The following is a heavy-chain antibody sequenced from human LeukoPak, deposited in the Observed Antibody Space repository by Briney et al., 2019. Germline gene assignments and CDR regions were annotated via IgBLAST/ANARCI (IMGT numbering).Heavy chain of an antibody. V-gene: IGHV4-39*01. Sequence: SQTLSLTCTVSGGSISSSSYYWGWIRHPPGKGLEWFGSIYFSGSTYYNPTLKSRATISVDTSKNQFSLKLSSVTAADTAVYYCARLTPYYYYYMDVWGKGTTVTVSS. D-gene: IGHD4-23*01. CDR1: GGSISSSSYY. CDR3: ARLTPYYYYYMDV. J-gene: IGHJ6*03. CDR2: IYFSGST.